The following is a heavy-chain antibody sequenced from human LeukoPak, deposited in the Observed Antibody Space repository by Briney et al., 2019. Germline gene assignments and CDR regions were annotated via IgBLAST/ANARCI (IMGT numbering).Heavy chain of an antibody. Sequence: GGSLRLSCAASGFTVSNKYMSWVRQAPGKGLEWVSVIYSGGNTYYADPVKGRFTISRDNSKNTVYLQMNSLRGEDTAVYYCARITVTQFDPWGQGTLVTVSS. J-gene: IGHJ5*02. CDR2: IYSGGNT. V-gene: IGHV3-66*01. D-gene: IGHD4-11*01. CDR1: GFTVSNKY. CDR3: ARITVTQFDP.